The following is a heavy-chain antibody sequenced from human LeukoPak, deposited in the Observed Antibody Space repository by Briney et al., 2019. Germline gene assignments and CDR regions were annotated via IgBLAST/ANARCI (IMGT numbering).Heavy chain of an antibody. CDR2: IWYDGSNK. J-gene: IGHJ4*02. V-gene: IGHV3-33*01. D-gene: IGHD4-17*01. Sequence: PGGSLRLSCAASGFTFSSYGMHWVRQAPGKGLEWVAVIWYDGSNKYYADSVKGRFTISRDNSKNTLYLQMNSLRAEGTAVYYCARDAGAVTNWGQGTLVTVSS. CDR3: ARDAGAVTN. CDR1: GFTFSSYG.